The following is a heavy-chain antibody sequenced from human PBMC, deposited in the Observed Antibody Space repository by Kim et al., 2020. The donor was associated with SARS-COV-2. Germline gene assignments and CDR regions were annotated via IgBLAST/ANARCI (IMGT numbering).Heavy chain of an antibody. Sequence: YAKKIQSRETMTSDTSKSTAYMGLRSLRSDDTAVYYCARAKASIPSLWGYWGQGTLVTVSS. J-gene: IGHJ4*02. V-gene: IGHV1-18*01. D-gene: IGHD3-16*01. CDR3: ARAKASIPSLWGY.